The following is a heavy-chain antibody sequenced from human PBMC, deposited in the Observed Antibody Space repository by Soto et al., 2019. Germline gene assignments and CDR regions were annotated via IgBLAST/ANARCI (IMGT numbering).Heavy chain of an antibody. Sequence: SETLSLTCAVYGGSSSGYYWSWIRQPPGKGLEWIGEINHSGSTNYNPSLKSRVTISVDTSKNQFSLKLSSVTAADTAVYYCARGRVVWSGYYTSYYYGMDVWGQGTTVTVSS. CDR2: INHSGST. V-gene: IGHV4-34*01. CDR1: GGSSSGYY. CDR3: ARGRVVWSGYYTSYYYGMDV. D-gene: IGHD3-3*01. J-gene: IGHJ6*02.